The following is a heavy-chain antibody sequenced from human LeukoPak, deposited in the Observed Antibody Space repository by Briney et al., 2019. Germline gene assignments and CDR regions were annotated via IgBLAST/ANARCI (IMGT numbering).Heavy chain of an antibody. D-gene: IGHD6-13*01. CDR2: INTNTGNP. CDR3: ARVEAGSSSWYYYYYYMDV. J-gene: IGHJ6*03. Sequence: ASVKVSCKASGYSFVLYGISWVRQAPGQGLEWMGWINTNTGNPTYAQGFTGRFVFSLDTSVSTAYLQISSLKAEDTAVYYCARVEAGSSSWYYYYYYMDVWGKGTTVTVSS. CDR1: GYSFVLYG. V-gene: IGHV7-4-1*02.